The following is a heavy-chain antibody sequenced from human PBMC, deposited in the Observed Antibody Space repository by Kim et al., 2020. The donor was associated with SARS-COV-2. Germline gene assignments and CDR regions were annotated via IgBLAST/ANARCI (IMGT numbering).Heavy chain of an antibody. CDR3: ARDRGYDFWSGYYKSRGNWFDP. CDR1: GYTFTSYG. CDR2: ISAYNGNT. V-gene: IGHV1-18*04. Sequence: ASVKVSCKASGYTFTSYGISWVRQAPGQGLEWMGWISAYNGNTNYAQKLQGRVTMTTDTSTSTAYMELRSLRSDDTAVYYCARDRGYDFWSGYYKSRGNWFDPWGQGTLVTVSS. D-gene: IGHD3-3*01. J-gene: IGHJ5*02.